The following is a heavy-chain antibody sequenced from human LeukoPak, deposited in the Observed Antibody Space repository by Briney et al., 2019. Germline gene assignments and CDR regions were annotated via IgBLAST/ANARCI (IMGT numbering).Heavy chain of an antibody. V-gene: IGHV1-2*06. CDR1: GYTFTGYY. CDR3: ASSPEYYYDSSGPSDY. D-gene: IGHD3-22*01. Sequence: GASVKVSCKASGYTFTGYYMHWVRQAPGQGLEWMGRINPNSGGTNYAQKFQGRVTMTRDTSISTAYMELSRLRSDDTAVYYCASSPEYYYDSSGPSDYWGQGTLVTVSS. J-gene: IGHJ4*02. CDR2: INPNSGGT.